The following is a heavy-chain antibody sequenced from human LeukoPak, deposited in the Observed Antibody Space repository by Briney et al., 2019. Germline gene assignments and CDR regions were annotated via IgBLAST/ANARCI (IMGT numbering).Heavy chain of an antibody. CDR3: ARAQADFWSGYTQAVFDY. CDR2: IYYSGST. CDR1: GGSISSGGYY. D-gene: IGHD3-3*01. J-gene: IGHJ4*02. Sequence: SETLSLTCTVSGGSISSGGYYWIWIRQHPGKGLVWLVYIYYSGSTYYNPSLKSRVTISVDTSKNQFSLKLSSVTAADTAVYYCARAQADFWSGYTQAVFDYWGQGTLVTVSS. V-gene: IGHV4-31*03.